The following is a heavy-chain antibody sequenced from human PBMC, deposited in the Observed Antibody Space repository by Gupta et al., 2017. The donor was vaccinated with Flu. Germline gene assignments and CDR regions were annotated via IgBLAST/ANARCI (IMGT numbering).Heavy chain of an antibody. J-gene: IGHJ3*02. CDR3: TTDAYGAINFEI. Sequence: EGQLVESGGGLVEPGGSRRLSCAASGVNFIDAYMNWVRQAPGKGLELVGLIKSHADGGTADDGPPVKGRFTISRDDSKKPLFLQMRSSQDDETAMYFWTTDAYGAINFEIWGQGTMVTVSS. D-gene: IGHD4-17*01. CDR1: GVNFIDAY. V-gene: IGHV3-15*01. CDR2: IKSHADGGTA.